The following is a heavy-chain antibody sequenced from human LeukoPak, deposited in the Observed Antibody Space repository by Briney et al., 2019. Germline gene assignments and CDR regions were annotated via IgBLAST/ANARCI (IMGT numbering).Heavy chain of an antibody. D-gene: IGHD6-19*01. CDR3: AKDISKQWLVGDFDY. V-gene: IGHV3-9*01. J-gene: IGHJ4*02. Sequence: QAGGSLRLSCAASGFTFDDYAMHWVRQAPGKGLEWVSGISWNSGSIGYADSVKGRFTISRDNAKNSLYLQMNSLRAEDTALYYCAKDISKQWLVGDFDYWGRGNLVTVSS. CDR2: ISWNSGSI. CDR1: GFTFDDYA.